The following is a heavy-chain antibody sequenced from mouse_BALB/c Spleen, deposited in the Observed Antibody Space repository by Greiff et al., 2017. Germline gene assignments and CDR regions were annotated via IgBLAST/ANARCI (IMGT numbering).Heavy chain of an antibody. CDR3: VRDCVGKTVYYYAMDY. D-gene: IGHD1-1*01. Sequence: VQLQQSGPGLVAPSQSLSITCTVSGFSLTSYDISWIRQPPGKGLEWLGVIWTGGGTNYNSAFMSRLSISKDNSKSQVFLKMNSLQTDDTAIYYCVRDCVGKTVYYYAMDYWGQGTSVTVAS. V-gene: IGHV2-9-2*01. CDR2: IWTGGGT. J-gene: IGHJ4*01. CDR1: GFSLTSYD.